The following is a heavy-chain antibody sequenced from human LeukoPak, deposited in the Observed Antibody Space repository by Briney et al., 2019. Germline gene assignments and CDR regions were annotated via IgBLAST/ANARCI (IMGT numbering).Heavy chain of an antibody. CDR2: IWYDGSNK. Sequence: GGSLRLSCAASGFTFSSYGMHWVRQASGKGLEWVAVIWYDGSNKYYADSVKGRFTISRDNSKNTLYLQMNSLRAEDTAVYYCARARGSAAAGTGLDYWGQGTLVTVSS. D-gene: IGHD6-13*01. CDR3: ARARGSAAAGTGLDY. J-gene: IGHJ4*02. CDR1: GFTFSSYG. V-gene: IGHV3-33*01.